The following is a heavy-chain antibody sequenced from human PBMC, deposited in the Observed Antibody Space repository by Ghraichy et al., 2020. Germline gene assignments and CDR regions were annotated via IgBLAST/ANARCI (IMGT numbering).Heavy chain of an antibody. D-gene: IGHD2-2*01. CDR2: IYYSGST. CDR1: GGSISSSSYY. CDR3: ARRIYCSSTSCYPNGGAFDI. J-gene: IGHJ3*02. V-gene: IGHV4-39*01. Sequence: SKTLSLTCTVSGGSISSSSYYWGWIRQPPGKGLEWIGSIYYSGSTYYNPSLKSRVTISVDMSKNQFSLKLSSVTAADTAVYYCARRIYCSSTSCYPNGGAFDIWGQGTMVTVSS.